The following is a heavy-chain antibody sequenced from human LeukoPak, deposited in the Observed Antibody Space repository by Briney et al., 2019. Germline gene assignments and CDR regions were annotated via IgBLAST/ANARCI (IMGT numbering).Heavy chain of an antibody. V-gene: IGHV3-33*01. CDR1: GFTFSSYG. CDR2: IWYDGSNK. D-gene: IGHD3-9*01. CDR3: ARDMYYDILTGYADFDY. J-gene: IGHJ4*02. Sequence: SGGSLRLSCAASGFTFSSYGMHWVRQAPGKGLEWVAVIWYDGSNKCYADSVKGRFTISRDNSKNTLYLQMNSLRAEDTAVYYCARDMYYDILTGYADFDYWGQGTLVTVSS.